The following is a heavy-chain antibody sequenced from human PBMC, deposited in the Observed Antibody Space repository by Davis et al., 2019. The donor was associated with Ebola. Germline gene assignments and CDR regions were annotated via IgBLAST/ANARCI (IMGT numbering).Heavy chain of an antibody. CDR2: IYYSGIT. CDR1: AGSIISSSSY. J-gene: IGHJ4*02. V-gene: IGHV4-39*01. Sequence: MPSETLSLTCTVSAGSIISSSSYWGWIRQPPRKGLEWIGSIYYSGITYYNPSLKSRVTISVDTSKNQFSLKLSSVTAADTAVYYCARGIAAAGPFDYWGQGTLVTVSS. CDR3: ARGIAAAGPFDY. D-gene: IGHD6-13*01.